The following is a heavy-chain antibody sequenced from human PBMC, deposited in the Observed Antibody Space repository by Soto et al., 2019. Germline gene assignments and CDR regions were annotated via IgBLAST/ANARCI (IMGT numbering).Heavy chain of an antibody. CDR2: ISGTANTI. Sequence: QVQLVESGGGLVKPGGSLRLSCAASGFAFSDYYMSWIRQAPGKGLEWISYISGTANTIFYADSVKGRFTISRDNAKNPLYPQMKSLRGGETAGYFCAREGKKFPQWGQGTLVTVSS. V-gene: IGHV3-11*01. J-gene: IGHJ1*01. CDR1: GFAFSDYY. CDR3: AREGKKFPQ. D-gene: IGHD3-10*01.